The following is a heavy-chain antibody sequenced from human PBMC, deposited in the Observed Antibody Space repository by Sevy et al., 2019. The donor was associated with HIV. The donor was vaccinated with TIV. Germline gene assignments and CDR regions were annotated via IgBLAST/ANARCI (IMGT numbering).Heavy chain of an antibody. J-gene: IGHJ4*02. CDR3: ADENAWGRGYS. V-gene: IGHV4-59*08. CDR2: IYYNGHI. CDR1: GGSITSLY. D-gene: IGHD1-26*01. Sequence: LPETLSLTCTVSGGSITSLYWNWIRQPPGKGLEWIANIYYNGHINYNPSLKSRVTLSLDTSKNQFSLRLSSVTAADTAMYYCADENAWGRGYSWGQGTLVTVSS.